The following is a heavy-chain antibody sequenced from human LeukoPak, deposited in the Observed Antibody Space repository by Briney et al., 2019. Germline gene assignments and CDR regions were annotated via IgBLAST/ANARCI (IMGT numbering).Heavy chain of an antibody. CDR1: GGTFSSYA. D-gene: IGHD3-22*01. Sequence: WASVKVSCKASGGTFSSYAISWVRQAPGQGIEWMGRIIPILGIANYAQKFQARVTITADKSTSTAYMELSSLRSEDTAVYYCARDGRSGSSGYYFPSIDYWGQGTLVTVSS. CDR2: IIPILGIA. CDR3: ARDGRSGSSGYYFPSIDY. J-gene: IGHJ4*02. V-gene: IGHV1-69*04.